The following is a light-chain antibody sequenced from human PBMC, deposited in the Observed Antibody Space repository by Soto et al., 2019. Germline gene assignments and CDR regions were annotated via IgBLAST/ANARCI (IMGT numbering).Light chain of an antibody. Sequence: EIVLTQSPDTLSLSPGERAALSCRASQSVGIYLAWYQQKPGQAPRLLIYDASNRATGIPARFSGTGSGTEFGLTISSLEPEDSAAYYCQQRNNWVTFGGGTKVDIK. CDR3: QQRNNWVT. CDR1: QSVGIY. V-gene: IGKV3-11*01. J-gene: IGKJ4*01. CDR2: DAS.